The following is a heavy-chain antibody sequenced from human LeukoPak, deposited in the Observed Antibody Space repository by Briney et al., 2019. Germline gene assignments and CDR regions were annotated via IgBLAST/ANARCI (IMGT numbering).Heavy chain of an antibody. CDR2: IKQDGNEK. J-gene: IGHJ6*03. CDR3: ARHAVTTFRFRNYDHYYMIV. Sequence: PGGSLRLSCAASGFTLSNYWMSWVRQAPGKGPEWVANIKQDGNEKYYVDSVKGRFTISRDNAKNSLYLQMNSLRAEDTAVYYCARHAVTTFRFRNYDHYYMIVWGKGTTVTVSS. CDR1: GFTLSNYW. V-gene: IGHV3-7*01. D-gene: IGHD4-17*01.